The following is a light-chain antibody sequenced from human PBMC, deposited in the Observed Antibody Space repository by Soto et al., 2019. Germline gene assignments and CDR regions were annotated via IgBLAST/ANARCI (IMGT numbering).Light chain of an antibody. V-gene: IGKV3-11*01. Sequence: IVLTQSPGTLSFSPGEKGTLSCRAIQSVSSRFLDWYQQKPGQAPRLLMYGASNRATGIPARFSGSGSETDFTLTISSLEPEDSAVYYCQQRSNWPSLTFGGGTKVDIK. CDR3: QQRSNWPSLT. CDR2: GAS. CDR1: QSVSSRF. J-gene: IGKJ4*01.